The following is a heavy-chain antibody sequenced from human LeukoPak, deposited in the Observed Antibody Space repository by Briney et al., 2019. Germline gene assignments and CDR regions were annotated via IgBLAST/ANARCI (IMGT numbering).Heavy chain of an antibody. CDR3: AKNYYGSGTMGGY. Sequence: GGPLRLSCAASGFTFSSFTMTWVRQAPGKGLEWVSTIGGSGASTYYAGSVKGRFTISRDNSKNTLSLQMNSLRAEDSAIYYCAKNYYGSGTMGGYWGQGTLVTVSS. CDR2: IGGSGAST. J-gene: IGHJ4*02. V-gene: IGHV3-23*01. D-gene: IGHD3-10*01. CDR1: GFTFSSFT.